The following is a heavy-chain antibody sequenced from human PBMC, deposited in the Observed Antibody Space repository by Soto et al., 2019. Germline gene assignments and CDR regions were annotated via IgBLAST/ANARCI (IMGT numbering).Heavy chain of an antibody. J-gene: IGHJ4*02. CDR2: IFPDDSET. D-gene: IGHD5-18*01. CDR3: ARFQYSVSHYLDF. CDR1: GYRFVTYC. Sequence: GVSLKISRRGVGYRFVTYCGAWMSQMPGKGLEWMGTIFPDDSETRYSPTFQGQVTISADKSISTAYLQWRSLKASDSAIYYCARFQYSVSHYLDFWGQGTRVTVSS. V-gene: IGHV5-51*01.